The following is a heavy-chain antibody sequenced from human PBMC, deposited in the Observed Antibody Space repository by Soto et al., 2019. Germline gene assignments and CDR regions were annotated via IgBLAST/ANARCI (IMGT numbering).Heavy chain of an antibody. CDR3: ARASQYYDGREFFDF. CDR1: GFSFSTYR. Sequence: EMQLVESGGGLVKLGGSLRLSCAASGFSFSTYRMSWVRQAPGKGLEWVSSISRSVSDISYSDSVKGRFTISRDNAKNSLFLQMSSLRADDTAVYYCARASQYYDGREFFDFWGQGALVIVSS. J-gene: IGHJ4*02. V-gene: IGHV3-21*02. D-gene: IGHD3-16*01. CDR2: ISRSVSDI.